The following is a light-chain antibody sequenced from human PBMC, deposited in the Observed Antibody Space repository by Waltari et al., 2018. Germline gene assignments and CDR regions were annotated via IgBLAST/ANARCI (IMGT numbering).Light chain of an antibody. Sequence: QSALTQPASVSGSPGQSIPIPCTGTSSDVGGYAYVPWYQQYPGKAPKLMISEVRNRPSGVSNRFSGSKSGNTASLTISGLQAEDEADYYCSSVTRSSTWVFGGGTKLTVL. V-gene: IGLV2-14*01. J-gene: IGLJ3*02. CDR3: SSVTRSSTWV. CDR2: EVR. CDR1: SSDVGGYAY.